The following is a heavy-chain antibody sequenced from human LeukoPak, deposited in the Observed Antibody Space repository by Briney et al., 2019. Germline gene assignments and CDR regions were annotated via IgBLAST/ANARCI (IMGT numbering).Heavy chain of an antibody. CDR3: ATLPISR. J-gene: IGHJ4*02. V-gene: IGHV4-39*07. D-gene: IGHD3-3*02. Sequence: ETXSXTCXVSGGSISSSSYYWGWIRQPPGKGLEWIGSIYYSGSTYYNPSRKSRVTISVDTSKNQFSLKLSSVTAADTAVYYCATLPISRWGQGTLVTVSS. CDR1: GGSISSSSYY. CDR2: IYYSGST.